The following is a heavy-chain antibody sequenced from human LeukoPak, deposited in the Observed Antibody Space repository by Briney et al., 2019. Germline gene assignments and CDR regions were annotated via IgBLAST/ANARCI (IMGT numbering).Heavy chain of an antibody. CDR2: INPSGTST. Sequence: ASVKVSCKASGYMFTTSFMHWVRQAPGQGLEWMGVINPSGTSTDHAQKFQGRVTMTRDTSTNTVYMELSSLRSEDTAVYYCASPHGASYYYFDYWGQGTLVTVSS. CDR3: ASPHGASYYYFDY. D-gene: IGHD4/OR15-4a*01. CDR1: GYMFTTSF. V-gene: IGHV1-46*01. J-gene: IGHJ4*02.